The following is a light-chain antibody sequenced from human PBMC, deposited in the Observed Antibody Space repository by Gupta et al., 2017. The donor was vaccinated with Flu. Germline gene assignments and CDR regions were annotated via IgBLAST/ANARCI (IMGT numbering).Light chain of an antibody. Sequence: PSTLSASVGDRVTFSCRASQSISTWLNWYQQKPGKAPKVLIYTASTLESGVPSRFSGSGSGTEFTLIISTLQPDDFGTYYCQQYNSFPWTFGQGTKVEIK. J-gene: IGKJ1*01. CDR1: QSISTW. CDR3: QQYNSFPWT. CDR2: TAS. V-gene: IGKV1-5*03.